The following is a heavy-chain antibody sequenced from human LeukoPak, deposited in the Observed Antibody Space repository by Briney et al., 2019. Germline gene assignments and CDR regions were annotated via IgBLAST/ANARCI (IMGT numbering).Heavy chain of an antibody. CDR1: GGSISSGGYY. V-gene: IGHV4-31*03. CDR3: AREEDYYDSSGYYDY. J-gene: IGHJ4*01. CDR2: IYYSGST. Sequence: PSETLSLTCTVSGGSISSGGYYWSWIRQHPGKGLEWIGYIYYSGSTYYNPSLKSRVTISVDTSKNQFSLKLSSVTAADTAVYYCAREEDYYDSSGYYDYWGQEPWSPSPQ. D-gene: IGHD3-22*01.